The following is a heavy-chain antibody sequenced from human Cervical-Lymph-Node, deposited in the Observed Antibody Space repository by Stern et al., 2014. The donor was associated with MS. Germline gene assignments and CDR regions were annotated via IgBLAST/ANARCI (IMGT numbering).Heavy chain of an antibody. CDR2: SGSDGAT. D-gene: IGHD1-1*01. CDR1: GFTLRNFA. CDR3: GKDLHYWTADS. Sequence: EVQLVESGGGLVQPGGSLRLSCAGSGFTLRNFAMTWIRQAPGKGLEWVSGSGSDGATHYAESVKGRFTISRDNSKNMLYLQMDRLTVEDTAVYFCGKDLHYWTADSWGQGTLVTVSS. V-gene: IGHV3-23*04. J-gene: IGHJ4*02.